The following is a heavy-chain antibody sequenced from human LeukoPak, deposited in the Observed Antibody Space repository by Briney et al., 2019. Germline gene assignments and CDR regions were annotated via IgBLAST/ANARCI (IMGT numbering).Heavy chain of an antibody. V-gene: IGHV3-74*01. CDR1: GFTFDDYA. CDR2: INSDGKYT. J-gene: IGHJ4*02. CDR3: AKGLAVAGHFDY. D-gene: IGHD6-19*01. Sequence: PGGSLRLSCAASGFTFDDYAMHWVRQAPGKGLVWVSRINSDGKYTTYADSVKGRFTISRDNAKNTLSLQMNSLRAEDTAVYYCAKGLAVAGHFDYWGQGTLVTVSS.